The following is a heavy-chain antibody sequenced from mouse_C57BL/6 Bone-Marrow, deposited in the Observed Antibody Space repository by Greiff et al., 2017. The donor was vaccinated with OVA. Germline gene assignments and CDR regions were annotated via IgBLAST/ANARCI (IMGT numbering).Heavy chain of an antibody. Sequence: QVQLQQPGAELVRPGSSVKLSCKASGYTFTSYWMHWVKQRPIQGLEWIGNIDPSDSETHYNQKFKDKATLTVDKSSSTAYMQLCSLTSEDSAVDYGARHSITTVVPYWYFDVWGTGTTVTVSS. CDR3: ARHSITTVVPYWYFDV. D-gene: IGHD1-1*01. CDR2: IDPSDSET. V-gene: IGHV1-52*01. CDR1: GYTFTSYW. J-gene: IGHJ1*03.